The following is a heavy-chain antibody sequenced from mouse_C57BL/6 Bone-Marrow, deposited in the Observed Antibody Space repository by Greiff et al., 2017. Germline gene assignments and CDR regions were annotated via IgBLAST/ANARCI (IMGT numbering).Heavy chain of an antibody. J-gene: IGHJ3*01. CDR1: GYAFSSSW. Sequence: QVQLKESGPELVKPGASVKISCKASGYAFSSSWMNWVKQRPGTGLEWIGRIYPGDGDTNYNGKFKGKATLTADKSSSTAYMQLSSLTSEDSAVYFCARERFGFAYWGQGTLVTVSA. V-gene: IGHV1-82*01. CDR2: IYPGDGDT. CDR3: ARERFGFAY.